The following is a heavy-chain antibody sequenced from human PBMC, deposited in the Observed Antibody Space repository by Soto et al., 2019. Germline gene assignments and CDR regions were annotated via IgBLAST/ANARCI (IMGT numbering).Heavy chain of an antibody. J-gene: IGHJ4*02. CDR2: TSYSGYT. V-gene: IGHV4-39*01. CDR1: GGSISTSGYY. D-gene: IGHD2-2*01. CDR3: AKELGYCSTTNCLFFDS. Sequence: PSETLYLTCTASGGSISTSGYYWGWIRQPPGKGLEWIGSTSYSGYTYYNPSLKSRLTMSVDTSKNQFSLRLSSVTAADTAVYYCAKELGYCSTTNCLFFDSWGLGTLVTISS.